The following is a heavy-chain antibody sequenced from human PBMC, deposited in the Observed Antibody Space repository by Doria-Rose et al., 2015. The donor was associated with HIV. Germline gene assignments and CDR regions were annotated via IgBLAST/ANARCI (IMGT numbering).Heavy chain of an antibody. CDR2: IFSDDER. J-gene: IGHJ4*02. CDR1: GVSISSPGMG. Sequence: QITLKESGPVLVKPTETLTLTCTVSGVSISSPGMGVSWIRQPPGKALEWLANIFSDDERSYTTSLKSRLTISRGTSKSQVVLTMTDMDPVDTATYYCARIKSSRWYHKYYFDFWGQGTLVIVSA. D-gene: IGHD6-13*01. CDR3: ARIKSSRWYHKYYFDF. V-gene: IGHV2-26*01.